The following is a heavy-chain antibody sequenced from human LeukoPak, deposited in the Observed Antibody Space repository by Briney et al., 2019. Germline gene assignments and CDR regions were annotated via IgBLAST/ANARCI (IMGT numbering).Heavy chain of an antibody. J-gene: IGHJ1*01. CDR3: AKGDFWTVVGEFYHH. V-gene: IGHV3-33*06. Sequence: PGRSLRLSCAASRFTFSSYGMFWVRQAPGKGLEWVGVIPYDGSQKHYADSVKGRFTIFRDNSKDNIYLQMNSLRLEDTAMYYSAKGDFWTVVGEFYHHWGQGTLVTVSS. CDR1: RFTFSSYG. D-gene: IGHD3/OR15-3a*01. CDR2: IPYDGSQK.